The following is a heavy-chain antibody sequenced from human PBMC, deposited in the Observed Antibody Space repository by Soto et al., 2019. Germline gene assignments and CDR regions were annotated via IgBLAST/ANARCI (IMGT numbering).Heavy chain of an antibody. J-gene: IGHJ5*02. V-gene: IGHV4-39*01. CDR2: IYYSGST. CDR1: GGSISSSSYY. Sequence: SETLSLTCTVSGGSISSSSYYWGWIRQPPGKGLEWIGSIYYSGSTYYNPSLKSRVTISVDTSKNQFSLKLSSVTAADTAVYYCARHPQAKGELRGGWFDPWGQGTLVTVSS. CDR3: ARHPQAKGELRGGWFDP. D-gene: IGHD1-26*01.